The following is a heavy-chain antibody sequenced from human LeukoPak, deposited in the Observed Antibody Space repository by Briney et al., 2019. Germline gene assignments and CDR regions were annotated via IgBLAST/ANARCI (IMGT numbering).Heavy chain of an antibody. CDR1: GFTVSSNY. J-gene: IGHJ1*01. CDR2: IYSGGST. CDR3: ARDTYDFWSGYYRYEYFQH. Sequence: GGSLRLSCAASGFTVSSNYMSWVRQAPGKGLEWVSVIYSGGSTYYADSVKGRFTISRDNSKNTLYLQMNSLRAEDTAVYYCARDTYDFWSGYYRYEYFQHWGQGTLVTVSS. D-gene: IGHD3-3*01. V-gene: IGHV3-66*01.